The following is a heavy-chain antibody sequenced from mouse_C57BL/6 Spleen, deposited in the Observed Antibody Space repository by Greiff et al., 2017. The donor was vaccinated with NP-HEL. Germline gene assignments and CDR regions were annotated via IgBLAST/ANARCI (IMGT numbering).Heavy chain of an antibody. CDR3: ARRSYGSSPWFAY. D-gene: IGHD1-1*01. CDR1: GFTFSSYA. V-gene: IGHV5-4*03. Sequence: EVKVVESGGGLVKPGGSLKLSCAASGFTFSSYAMSWVRQTPEKRLEWVATISDGGSYTYYPDNVKGRFTISRDNAKNNLYLQMSHLKSEDTAMYYCARRSYGSSPWFAYWGQGTLVTVSA. J-gene: IGHJ3*01. CDR2: ISDGGSYT.